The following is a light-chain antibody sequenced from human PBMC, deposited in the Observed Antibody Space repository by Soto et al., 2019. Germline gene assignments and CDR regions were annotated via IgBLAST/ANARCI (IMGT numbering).Light chain of an antibody. CDR1: QGISGS. Sequence: DIQMTQSPSTLSASVEDRVNITCKASQGISGSLAWYQQRPGKAPKLLIYETSSLESGVPSGFSGSASGTEFPLTIKRLKPEDFATYYCQQYNGYGSWTFGQGTKGEIK. J-gene: IGKJ1*01. CDR3: QQYNGYGSWT. V-gene: IGKV1-5*03. CDR2: ETS.